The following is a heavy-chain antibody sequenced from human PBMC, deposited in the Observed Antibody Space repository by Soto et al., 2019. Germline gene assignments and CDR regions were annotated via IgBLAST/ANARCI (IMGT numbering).Heavy chain of an antibody. V-gene: IGHV4-59*01. CDR2: IYYSGST. CDR1: GGSISSYY. CDR3: ARRYGGNFDF. D-gene: IGHD1-26*01. Sequence: SETLSLTCTVSGGSISSYYWSWIRQPPGKGLEWIGYIYYSGSTNYNPSLKSRVTISVDTSKNQFSLKLSSVTAADTAVYYCARRYGGNFDFWSQGTLVTVSS. J-gene: IGHJ4*02.